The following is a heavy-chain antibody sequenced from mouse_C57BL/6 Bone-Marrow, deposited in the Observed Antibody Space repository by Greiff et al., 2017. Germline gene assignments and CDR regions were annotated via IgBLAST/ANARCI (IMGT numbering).Heavy chain of an antibody. CDR3: ARDRISGYFDY. CDR2: INYDGSST. V-gene: IGHV5-16*01. D-gene: IGHD2-4*01. CDR1: GFTFSDYY. Sequence: EVQLQESEGGLVQPGSSMKLSCTASGFTFSDYYMAWVRQVPEKGLEWVANINYDGSSTYYLDSLKSRFIISRDNAKNILYLQMSSLKSEDTATYYCARDRISGYFDYWGQGTTLTVSS. J-gene: IGHJ2*01.